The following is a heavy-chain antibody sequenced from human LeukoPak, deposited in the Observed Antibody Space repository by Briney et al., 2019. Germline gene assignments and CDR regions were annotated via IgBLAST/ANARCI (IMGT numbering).Heavy chain of an antibody. CDR3: VRLQPNTGEWAFDI. CDR2: ISNGGST. J-gene: IGHJ3*02. D-gene: IGHD1-1*01. V-gene: IGHV4-59*01. CDR1: GGSISTYY. Sequence: SETLSLTCTVSGGSISTYYWSWVRQPPGEGLEWIGYISNGGSTKYNPSLKSRVTISGDTSKNQLSLKLSSVTAADTAVYHCVRLQPNTGEWAFDIWGQGTMVSVSS.